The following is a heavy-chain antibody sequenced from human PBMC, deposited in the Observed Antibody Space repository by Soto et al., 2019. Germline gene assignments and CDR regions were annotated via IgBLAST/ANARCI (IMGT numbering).Heavy chain of an antibody. D-gene: IGHD4-4*01. Sequence: QVQLVESGGGVVQPGTSLRLSCAASGFTFSSYGMHWVRQAPGKGLEWVAVIGYDGSNKYYGDSVKGRLTISRDNSKNTLYVQMNSLRGEDTAVYYCARGGASSYQGVNYYYNYGMDVWGQGTTVNVSS. V-gene: IGHV3-33*01. J-gene: IGHJ6*02. CDR1: GFTFSSYG. CDR3: ARGGASSYQGVNYYYNYGMDV. CDR2: IGYDGSNK.